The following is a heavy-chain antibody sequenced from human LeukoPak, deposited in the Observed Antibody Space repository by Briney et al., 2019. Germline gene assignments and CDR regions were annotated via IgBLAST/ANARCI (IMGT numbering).Heavy chain of an antibody. CDR3: AATYYYDGSGDY. J-gene: IGHJ4*02. Sequence: GGSLRLSCAASGFTFSTYEMNWVRQPPRKGLEWGSYIGSTGSNIYYADSVKGRFTNSRDNAKNSLYLLMNSVRTEDTAVYYCAATYYYDGSGDYWGQGTLVTVSS. V-gene: IGHV3-48*03. CDR1: GFTFSTYE. D-gene: IGHD3-22*01. CDR2: IGSTGSNI.